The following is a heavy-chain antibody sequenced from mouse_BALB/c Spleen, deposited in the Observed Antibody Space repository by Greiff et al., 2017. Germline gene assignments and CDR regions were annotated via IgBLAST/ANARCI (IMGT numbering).Heavy chain of an antibody. V-gene: IGHV5-17*02. CDR3: ARSDWEDYAMDY. Sequence: EVMLVESGGGLVQPGGSRKLSCAASGFTFSSFGMHWVRQAPEKGLEWVAYISSGSSTIYYADTVKGRFTISRDNPKNTLFLQMTSLRSEDTAMYYCARSDWEDYAMDYWGQGTSVTVSS. J-gene: IGHJ4*01. CDR1: GFTFSSFG. D-gene: IGHD4-1*01. CDR2: ISSGSSTI.